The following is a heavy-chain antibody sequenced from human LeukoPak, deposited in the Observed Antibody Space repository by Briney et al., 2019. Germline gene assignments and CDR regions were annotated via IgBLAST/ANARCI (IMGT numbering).Heavy chain of an antibody. D-gene: IGHD2-21*02. CDR1: GYSFTTYW. Sequence: GESLKISCKGSGYSFTTYWIAWVRQMPGKGLEWMGIIYPGDSDTRYSPSFQGQVTISADKSISTAYLQWSSLKASDTAMDYCARQVLVTARVDYWGQGTLVTVSS. CDR3: ARQVLVTARVDY. CDR2: IYPGDSDT. V-gene: IGHV5-51*01. J-gene: IGHJ4*02.